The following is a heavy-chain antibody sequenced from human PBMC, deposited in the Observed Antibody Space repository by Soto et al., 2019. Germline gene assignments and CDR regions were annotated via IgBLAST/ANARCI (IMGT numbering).Heavy chain of an antibody. CDR1: GFTFDDYA. Sequence: GGSLRLSCAASGFTFDDYAMHWVRQAPGKGLEWVSGISCNIGSIGYADSVKGRFTISRDNAKNSLYLQMNSLRAEDTALYYCAKVEDYYGSGSYYNDAFDIWGKGTMVTVSS. CDR3: AKVEDYYGSGSYYNDAFDI. D-gene: IGHD3-10*01. J-gene: IGHJ3*02. CDR2: ISCNIGSI. V-gene: IGHV3-9*01.